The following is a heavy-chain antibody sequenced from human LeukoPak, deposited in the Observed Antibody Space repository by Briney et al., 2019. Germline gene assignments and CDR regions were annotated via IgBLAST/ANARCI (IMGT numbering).Heavy chain of an antibody. CDR1: GFTFSSYG. D-gene: IGHD6-19*01. J-gene: IGHJ4*02. CDR2: ISYDGSNK. Sequence: PGRSLRLSCAASGFTFSSYGMHWVRQAPGKGLEWVAVISYDGSNKYYADSVKGRFTISRDNSKNTLYLQMNSLRAEDTAVYYCAKFIAVAGSDYWGQGTLVTVSS. V-gene: IGHV3-30*18. CDR3: AKFIAVAGSDY.